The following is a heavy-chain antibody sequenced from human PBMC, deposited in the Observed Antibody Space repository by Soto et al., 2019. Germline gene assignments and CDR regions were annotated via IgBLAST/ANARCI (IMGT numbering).Heavy chain of an antibody. CDR3: ARWTGVRRAFDF. D-gene: IGHD2-8*01. V-gene: IGHV4-59*01. Sequence: PSETLYLTCAVSGGSISRDCWCWIRQPPGKGLEWIGYIYYSGSTNYNPSLKSRVTISVDTSKNQFSLKLSSVTAADTAVYYCARWTGVRRAFDFWRQGTMVTVSS. J-gene: IGHJ3*01. CDR2: IYYSGST. CDR1: GGSISRDC.